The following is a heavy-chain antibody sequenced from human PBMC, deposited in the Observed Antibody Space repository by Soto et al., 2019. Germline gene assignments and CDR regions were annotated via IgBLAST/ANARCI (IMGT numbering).Heavy chain of an antibody. CDR2: IWYDGSNK. CDR3: ARDPSSSWYFAYFDF. D-gene: IGHD6-13*01. J-gene: IGHJ4*02. V-gene: IGHV3-33*01. CDR1: GFTFSSYG. Sequence: QVQLVESGGGVVQPGRSLRLSCAASGFTFSSYGMHWVRQAPGKGLEWLAVIWYDGSNKYYADSVKGRFTISRDNSKNRLYLQMNSLRAEDTAVYYCARDPSSSWYFAYFDFWGQGTLVTVSS.